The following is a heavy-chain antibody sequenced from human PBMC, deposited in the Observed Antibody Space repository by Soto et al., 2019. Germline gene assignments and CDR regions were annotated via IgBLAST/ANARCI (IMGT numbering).Heavy chain of an antibody. Sequence: GGSLRLSCAASGFTFSSYAMSWVRQAPGKGLEWVSAISGSGGSTYYADSVKGRFTISRDNSKNTLYLQMNSLRAEDTAVYYCAKVLGYLEAPGLIDYWGQGTLVTVSS. CDR1: GFTFSSYA. J-gene: IGHJ4*02. CDR3: AKVLGYLEAPGLIDY. CDR2: ISGSGGST. V-gene: IGHV3-23*01. D-gene: IGHD6-13*01.